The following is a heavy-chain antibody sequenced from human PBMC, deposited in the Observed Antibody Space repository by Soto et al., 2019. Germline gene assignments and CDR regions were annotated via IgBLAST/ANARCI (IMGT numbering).Heavy chain of an antibody. J-gene: IGHJ5*01. CDR1: GATFNSHT. V-gene: IGHV1-69*06. CDR3: ARDITGTTNWFES. D-gene: IGHD1-20*01. Sequence: VQLVQSGAEVRKPGSSVRVSCETSGATFNSHTVNWLRQAPGQGLEGMGGIIPGFGSPTYAPKFQARLTITADTSTQTAYIELSSLTSDDTAFYFCARDITGTTNWFESWGQGTLVTVSS. CDR2: IIPGFGSP.